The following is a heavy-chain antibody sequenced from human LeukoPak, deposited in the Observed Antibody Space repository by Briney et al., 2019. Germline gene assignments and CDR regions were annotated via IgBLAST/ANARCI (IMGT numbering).Heavy chain of an antibody. V-gene: IGHV3-23*01. D-gene: IGHD3-10*01. CDR3: AKDRGLLWFGELFQPHYFDY. CDR2: ISGSGGST. Sequence: GGSLRLSCAASGFTFSSYAMSWVRQASGKGLEWVLAISGSGGSTYYADSVKGRFTISRDNSKNTLYLQMNSLRAEDTAVYYCAKDRGLLWFGELFQPHYFDYWGQGTLVTVS. J-gene: IGHJ4*02. CDR1: GFTFSSYA.